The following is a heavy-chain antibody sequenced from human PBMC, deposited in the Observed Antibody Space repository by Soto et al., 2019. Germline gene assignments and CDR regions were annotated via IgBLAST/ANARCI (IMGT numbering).Heavy chain of an antibody. CDR2: IYYSGST. Sequence: PSETLSLTCTVSGGSISSYYWSWIRQPPGKGLGWIGYIYYSGSTNYNPSLKSRVTISVDTSKNQFSLKLSSVTAADTAVYYCARGAARAGILYYYGMDVWGQGTTVPVSS. D-gene: IGHD2-15*01. CDR1: GGSISSYY. J-gene: IGHJ6*02. CDR3: ARGAARAGILYYYGMDV. V-gene: IGHV4-59*01.